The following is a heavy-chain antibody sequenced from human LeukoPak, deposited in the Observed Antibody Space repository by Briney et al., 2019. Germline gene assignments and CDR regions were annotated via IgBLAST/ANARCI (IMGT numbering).Heavy chain of an antibody. V-gene: IGHV4-39*01. J-gene: IGHJ4*02. D-gene: IGHD4-17*01. CDR1: GGSISSSSYY. CDR3: ARVPTVTFFDY. CDR2: IYYSRST. Sequence: SETPSLTCTVSGGSISSSSYYWGWIRQPPGKGLEWIGSIYYSRSTYYNPSLKSRVTISVDTSKNQFSLKLSSVTAADTAVYYCARVPTVTFFDYWGQGTLVTVSS.